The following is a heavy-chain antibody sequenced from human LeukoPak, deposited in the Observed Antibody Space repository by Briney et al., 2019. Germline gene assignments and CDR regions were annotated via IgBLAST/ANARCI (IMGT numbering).Heavy chain of an antibody. V-gene: IGHV1-2*02. D-gene: IGHD6-13*01. J-gene: IGHJ4*02. Sequence: AASVTVSFKASGYTFTGYYIHWVRQAPGQGLEWMGWINPNSGGANYAQKFQGRVTMTRDTSISTAYMELSRLRSDDTAVYYCARGLRGYSTSWLDYWGQGTLVTVSS. CDR1: GYTFTGYY. CDR3: ARGLRGYSTSWLDY. CDR2: INPNSGGA.